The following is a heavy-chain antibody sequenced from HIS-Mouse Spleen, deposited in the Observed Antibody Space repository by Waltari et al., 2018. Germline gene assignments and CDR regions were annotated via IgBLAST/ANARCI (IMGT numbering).Heavy chain of an antibody. Sequence: QVQLQQWGAGLLKPSETLSLTCAVYGGSFSGYYWSWIRQPPGKGLGWIGEINHSGSTNYNPSLKSRVTISVDTSKNQFSLKLSSVTAADTAVYYCARFIEAGDFDYWGQGTLVTVSS. CDR3: ARFIEAGDFDY. V-gene: IGHV4-34*01. CDR1: GGSFSGYY. D-gene: IGHD2-15*01. J-gene: IGHJ4*02. CDR2: INHSGST.